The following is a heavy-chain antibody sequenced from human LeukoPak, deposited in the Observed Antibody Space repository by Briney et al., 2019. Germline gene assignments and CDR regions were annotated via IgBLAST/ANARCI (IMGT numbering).Heavy chain of an antibody. D-gene: IGHD2-21*02. CDR3: EKIPHIVVVTANLDY. J-gene: IGHJ4*02. Sequence: HPGGSLRLSCAASGFTFSSYAMSWVRQAPGKGREWVSAISGGGGSTYYADSVKGRFTMSRDNSKNTLCLQMNSLRAEDTAVDECEKIPHIVVVTANLDYWGQGTLVTVSS. CDR2: ISGGGGST. CDR1: GFTFSSYA. V-gene: IGHV3-23*01.